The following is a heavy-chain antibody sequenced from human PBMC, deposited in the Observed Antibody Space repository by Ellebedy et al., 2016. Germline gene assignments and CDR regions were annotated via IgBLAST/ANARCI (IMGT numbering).Heavy chain of an antibody. CDR1: GSTVRSSY. CDR3: ARDSRGNSVFDD. Sequence: GGSLRLSCVVSGSTVRSSYLTWVRQAPGKGLEWVSVIYPDGNAYYTDSVKGRSTISRDSSKNTLFLQMNSLRAEDTALYYCARDSRGNSVFDDWGQGTLVTVSS. J-gene: IGHJ4*02. CDR2: IYPDGNA. D-gene: IGHD4-23*01. V-gene: IGHV3-66*01.